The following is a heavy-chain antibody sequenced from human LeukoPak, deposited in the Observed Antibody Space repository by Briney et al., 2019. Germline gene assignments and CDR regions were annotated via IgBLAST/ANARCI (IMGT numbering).Heavy chain of an antibody. CDR3: ARHRDY. J-gene: IGHJ4*02. V-gene: IGHV3-66*02. CDR2: MNRGGTL. CDR1: GFSVTSDL. Sequence: GWSLTLSCAASGFSVTSDLMGWVRQTPGKGLEWLSVMNRGGTLYYTDTVRGRFTVSRDPSKNTLYPQMSSLGPEDTARYHFARHRDYWGLGALVTVSS.